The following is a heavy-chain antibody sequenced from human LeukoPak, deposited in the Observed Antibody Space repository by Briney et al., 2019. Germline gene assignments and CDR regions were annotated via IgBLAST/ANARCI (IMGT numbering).Heavy chain of an antibody. V-gene: IGHV4-59*01. CDR2: IYYSGST. J-gene: IGHJ4*02. D-gene: IGHD3-10*01. CDR1: GGSISSYY. CDR3: ARGRGYYGPYYFDY. Sequence: PSETLSLTCTVSGGSISSYYWSWMRQPPGKGLEWIGYIYYSGSTNYNPSLKSRVTISLDTSKNQFSLKLSSVTAADTAVYYCARGRGYYGPYYFDYWGQGTLVTVSS.